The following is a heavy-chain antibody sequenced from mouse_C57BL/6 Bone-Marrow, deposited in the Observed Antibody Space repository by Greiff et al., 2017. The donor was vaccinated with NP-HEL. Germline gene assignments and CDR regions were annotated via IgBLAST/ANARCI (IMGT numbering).Heavy chain of an antibody. J-gene: IGHJ2*01. V-gene: IGHV1-19*01. CDR2: INPYNGGT. Sequence: EVQLQQSGPVLVKPGASVKMSCKASGYTFTDYYMNWVKQSHGKSLEWIGVINPYNGGTSYNQKFKGKATLTVDKSSSTAYMELNSLTSEDSAVYYCAGDYYGSSFDYWGQGTTLTVS. CDR1: GYTFTDYY. D-gene: IGHD1-1*01. CDR3: AGDYYGSSFDY.